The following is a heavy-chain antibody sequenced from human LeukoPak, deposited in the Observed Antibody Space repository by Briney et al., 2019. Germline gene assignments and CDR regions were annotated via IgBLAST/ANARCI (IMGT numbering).Heavy chain of an antibody. CDR2: FSAYNGNT. V-gene: IGHV1-18*01. J-gene: IGHJ4*02. CDR1: GYTFTSYG. CDR3: ARVPYYGDYGYFGY. D-gene: IGHD4-17*01. Sequence: AASVKVSCKASGYTFTSYGISWVRQAPGQGLKWMGWFSAYNGNTNYAQKLQGRVTMTTDTSTSTAYMALRSLRSDDTAVYYCARVPYYGDYGYFGYWGQGTLVTVSS.